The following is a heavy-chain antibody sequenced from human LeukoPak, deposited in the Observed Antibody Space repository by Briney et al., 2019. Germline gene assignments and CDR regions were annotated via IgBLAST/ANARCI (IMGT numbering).Heavy chain of an antibody. V-gene: IGHV4-31*03. CDR1: GGSISSGGYY. CDR2: IYYSGST. D-gene: IGHD4-17*01. CDR3: AKTDGDYPDNWFDP. J-gene: IGHJ5*02. Sequence: SETLSLTCTVSGGSISSGGYYWSWIRQHPGKGLEWIGYIYYSGSTYYNPSLKSRVTISVDTSKNQFSLKLSSVTAADTAVYYCAKTDGDYPDNWFDPWGQGTLVTVSS.